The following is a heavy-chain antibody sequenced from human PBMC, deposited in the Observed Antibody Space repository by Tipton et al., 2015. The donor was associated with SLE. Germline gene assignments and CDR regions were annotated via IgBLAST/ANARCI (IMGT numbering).Heavy chain of an antibody. V-gene: IGHV4-34*01. CDR2: INHSGST. Sequence: GLVKPSETLSRTCAVYGGSFSGYYWSWIRQPPGKGLEWIGEINHSGSTNYNPSLKSRVTISVDTSKNQFSLKLSSVTAADTAVYYCAREYSTSSEYYFDYWGQGTLVTVSS. D-gene: IGHD6-6*01. CDR1: GGSFSGYY. J-gene: IGHJ4*02. CDR3: AREYSTSSEYYFDY.